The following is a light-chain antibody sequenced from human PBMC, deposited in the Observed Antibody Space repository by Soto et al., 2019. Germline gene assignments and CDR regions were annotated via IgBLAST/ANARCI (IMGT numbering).Light chain of an antibody. J-gene: IGKJ2*01. V-gene: IGKV3-20*01. CDR3: QQYGSSPPYT. Sequence: EVVLTQSPGTLSLSPGERATLSCRASQTVSNNYLAWYQHKPGQSPKLLIFGSSDMATGIPDRFSGSGSGTDFTLTIIRLETEDFAVYYCQQYGSSPPYTFGQGTKLEIK. CDR1: QTVSNNY. CDR2: GSS.